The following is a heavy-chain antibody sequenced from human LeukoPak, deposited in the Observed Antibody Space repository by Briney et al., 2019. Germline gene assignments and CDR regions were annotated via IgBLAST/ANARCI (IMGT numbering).Heavy chain of an antibody. D-gene: IGHD2-15*01. CDR3: ARDDLGYCNGGSCYTLYDY. CDR1: GYTFSGYG. Sequence: GASVKVSYKASGYTFSGYGISWVRQAPGQGLEWMGWISAYNGNTNYVKKLQGRVTMTTDTSTTTAYMELRSLRSDDTAVYYCARDDLGYCNGGSCYTLYDYWGQGTLVTVSS. CDR2: ISAYNGNT. V-gene: IGHV1-18*01. J-gene: IGHJ4*02.